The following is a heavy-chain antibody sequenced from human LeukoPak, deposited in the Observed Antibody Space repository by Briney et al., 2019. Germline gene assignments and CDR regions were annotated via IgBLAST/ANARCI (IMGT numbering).Heavy chain of an antibody. CDR1: GFTFSSYS. V-gene: IGHV3-21*05. J-gene: IGHJ4*02. CDR3: ARESRGYYDSSGLNY. CDR2: ISSSSSYT. D-gene: IGHD3-22*01. Sequence: GGSLRLSCAASGFTFSSYSMNWVRQAPGKGLEWVSYISSSSSYTNYADSVKGRFTISRDNAKNSLYLQMNSLRAEDTAVYYCARESRGYYDSSGLNYWGQGTLVTVSS.